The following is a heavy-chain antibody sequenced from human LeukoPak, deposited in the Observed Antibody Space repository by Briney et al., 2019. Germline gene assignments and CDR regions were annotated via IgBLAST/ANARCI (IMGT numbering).Heavy chain of an antibody. V-gene: IGHV3-15*01. D-gene: IGHD3-16*01. CDR1: GFTFNNAW. CDR2: IISKTDGGTT. Sequence: GGSLRLSCAGSGFTFNNAWMSWVRQAPGKGLEWVGRIISKTDGGTTDYASPVKVRFTISRDDSKNTLYRQMNSLKTEDTAVYYCTTESYDTWGQGTLVTVSS. CDR3: TTESYDT. J-gene: IGHJ4*02.